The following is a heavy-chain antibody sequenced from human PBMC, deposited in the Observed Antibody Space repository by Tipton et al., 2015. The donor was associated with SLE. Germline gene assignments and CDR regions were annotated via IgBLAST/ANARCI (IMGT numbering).Heavy chain of an antibody. Sequence: TLSLTCAVYGGSFSGYYWSWIRQPPGKGLEWIGEINHSGSTNYNPSLKSRVTISVDTSKNQFSLKLSSGTAADTAVYYCARASSSSAFDIWGQGTMVTVSS. CDR2: INHSGST. D-gene: IGHD6-6*01. V-gene: IGHV4-34*01. CDR1: GGSFSGYY. CDR3: ARASSSSAFDI. J-gene: IGHJ3*02.